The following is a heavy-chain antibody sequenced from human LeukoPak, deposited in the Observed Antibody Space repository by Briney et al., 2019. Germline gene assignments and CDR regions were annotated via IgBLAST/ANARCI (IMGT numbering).Heavy chain of an antibody. J-gene: IGHJ3*02. CDR3: ARGRHSYESSDYYYEGDAFDI. Sequence: ASVKVSCKASGGTFSSYAISWARQAPGQGLEWMGIINPSGDSTSSAQTFQGRVTMTRDMSTSTVYMALSSLRTEDTAVYYCARGRHSYESSDYYYEGDAFDIWGQGTMVTVSS. D-gene: IGHD3-22*01. V-gene: IGHV1-46*01. CDR1: GGTFSSYA. CDR2: INPSGDST.